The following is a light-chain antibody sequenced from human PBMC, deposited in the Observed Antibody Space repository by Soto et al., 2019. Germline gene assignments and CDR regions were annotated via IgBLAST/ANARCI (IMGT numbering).Light chain of an antibody. CDR2: GAS. V-gene: IGKV3-15*01. Sequence: EIVMTQSPATLSVSPGERATLSCRASHSVNNHLAWYQQKPGQAPRLLIYGASTRATGISARFSGSGSGTEFTLTISSLQSEDFAVYYCQQSNNRPNFGPGTKVDIK. J-gene: IGKJ3*01. CDR1: HSVNNH. CDR3: QQSNNRPN.